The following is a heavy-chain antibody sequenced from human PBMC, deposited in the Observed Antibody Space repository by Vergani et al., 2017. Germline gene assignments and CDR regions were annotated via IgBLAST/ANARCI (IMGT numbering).Heavy chain of an antibody. Sequence: VQLVESGGGVVQPGRSLRLSCAASGFTFSSYGMHWVRQAPGKGLEWVSAISGSGGSTYYADSVKGRFTISRDNSKNTLYLQMNSLRAEDTAVYYCAKPRYSSGWGDVWGQGTTVTVSS. V-gene: IGHV3-23*04. CDR1: GFTFSSYG. CDR3: AKPRYSSGWGDV. CDR2: ISGSGGST. J-gene: IGHJ6*02. D-gene: IGHD6-19*01.